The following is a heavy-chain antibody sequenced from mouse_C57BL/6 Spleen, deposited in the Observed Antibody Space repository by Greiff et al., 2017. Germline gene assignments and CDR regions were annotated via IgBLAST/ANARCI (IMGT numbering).Heavy chain of an antibody. J-gene: IGHJ2*01. CDR2: IYPGDGDT. V-gene: IGHV1-80*01. D-gene: IGHD2-2*01. CDR3: ARGNYGYRYFDY. Sequence: QVQLQQSGAELVQPGASVKISCKASGYAFSSYWMNWVQQRPGKGLEWIGQIYPGDGDTNYNGKFKGKATLTAHKSSSTAYMQLSSLTSEDSAVYFCARGNYGYRYFDYWGQGTTLTVSS. CDR1: GYAFSSYW.